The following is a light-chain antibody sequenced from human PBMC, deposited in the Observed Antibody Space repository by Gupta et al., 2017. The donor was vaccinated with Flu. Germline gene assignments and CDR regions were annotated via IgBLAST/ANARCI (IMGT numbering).Light chain of an antibody. CDR2: GAS. J-gene: IGKJ1*01. CDR3: QQYNNWPRT. Sequence: IVMTQSPPTPSLSPGERATLSCRASQSVGSNLAWYQQKPGQGPRLLIYGASTRATGIPARFSGSGSGTEFTLTISSLQSEDFAVYSCQQYNNWPRTFGPGTKVEIK. V-gene: IGKV3-15*01. CDR1: QSVGSN.